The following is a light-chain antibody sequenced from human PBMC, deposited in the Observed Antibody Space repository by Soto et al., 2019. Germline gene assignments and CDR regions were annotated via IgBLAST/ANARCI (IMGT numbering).Light chain of an antibody. V-gene: IGKV3-20*01. CDR1: QSITSSY. Sequence: EIVLTQSPGTLSLSPGERATLSCRASQSITSSYAAWYQQKRGQAPRLLIYGASTRASGIPDRFSGSGSRTDFTLTISRLEPEDFVLYYCQQYGDSPVTFGQGTRLEI. J-gene: IGKJ5*01. CDR3: QQYGDSPVT. CDR2: GAS.